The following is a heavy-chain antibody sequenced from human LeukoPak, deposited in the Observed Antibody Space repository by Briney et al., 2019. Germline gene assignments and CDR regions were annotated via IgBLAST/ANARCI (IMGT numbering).Heavy chain of an antibody. CDR3: ARGNIVVVPAAIGWFDP. J-gene: IGHJ5*02. Sequence: SETLSLTRAVYGGSFGGYYWSWIRQPPGKGLEWIGEINHSGSTNYNPSLKSRVTISVDTSKNQFSLKLSSVTAADTAVYYCARGNIVVVPAAIGWFDPWGQGTLVTVSS. D-gene: IGHD2-2*01. CDR2: INHSGST. CDR1: GGSFGGYY. V-gene: IGHV4-34*01.